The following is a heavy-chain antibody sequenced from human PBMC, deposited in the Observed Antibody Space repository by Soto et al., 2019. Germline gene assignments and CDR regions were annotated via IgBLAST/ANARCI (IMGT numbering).Heavy chain of an antibody. CDR3: TRHAIIPKLQYGMDV. V-gene: IGHV4-59*02. CDR2: IFYRGTT. Sequence: SETLSLTCTVSGGCVSGYYWSWIRQPPGKGLEWLGYIFYRGTTLYNPSVQSRVTISVDTSKNQFSLKLSSVTAADTAVYYCTRHAIIPKLQYGMDVWGQGITVTVSS. CDR1: GGCVSGYY. J-gene: IGHJ6*02. D-gene: IGHD2-15*01.